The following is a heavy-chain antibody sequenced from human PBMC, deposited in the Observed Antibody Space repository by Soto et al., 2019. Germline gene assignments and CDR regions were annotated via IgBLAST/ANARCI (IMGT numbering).Heavy chain of an antibody. CDR2: IKQDGSEK. J-gene: IGHJ6*02. V-gene: IGHV3-7*05. CDR3: ASSTIFGVVTHYGMDV. CDR1: GFTISSYG. D-gene: IGHD3-3*01. Sequence: GGSMILSWAASGFTISSYGMSLVRPDPGKGLEWVANIKQDGSEKYYVDSVKGRFTISRDNAKNSLYLQMNSLRAEDTAVYYCASSTIFGVVTHYGMDVWGQGTTVTVSS.